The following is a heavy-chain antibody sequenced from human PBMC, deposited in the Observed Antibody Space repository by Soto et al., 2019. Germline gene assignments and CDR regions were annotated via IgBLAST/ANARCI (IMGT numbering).Heavy chain of an antibody. J-gene: IGHJ4*02. CDR1: GGSISSGDYY. D-gene: IGHD3-10*01. CDR3: ARARGRLLWFGELPEY. Sequence: QVQLQESGPGLVKPSQTLSLTCTVSGGSISSGDYYWCWIRQPPGKGLEWIGYIYYSGSTYYNPSLKSRVTISVDTSKNQFSLKLSSVTAADTAVYYCARARGRLLWFGELPEYWGQGTLVTVSS. CDR2: IYYSGST. V-gene: IGHV4-30-4*01.